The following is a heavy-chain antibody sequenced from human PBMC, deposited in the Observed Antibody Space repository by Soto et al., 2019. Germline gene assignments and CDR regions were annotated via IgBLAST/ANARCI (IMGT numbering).Heavy chain of an antibody. J-gene: IGHJ4*02. V-gene: IGHV3-23*01. CDR3: ARWSYLDY. Sequence: PGGSLRLSCTASGFTFRAYAMHWVRQAPGKGLEWVSTISGSDGKTFYADSVKGRFSISRDTSQSTLYLQMNSLRADDTAMYYCARWSYLDYWGQGTRVTVSS. CDR2: ISGSDGKT. CDR1: GFTFRAYA. D-gene: IGHD3-3*01.